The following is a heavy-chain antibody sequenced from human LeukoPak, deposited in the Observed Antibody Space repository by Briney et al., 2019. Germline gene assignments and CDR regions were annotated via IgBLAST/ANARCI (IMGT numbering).Heavy chain of an antibody. V-gene: IGHV4-4*07. CDR2: IYSSGST. CDR3: ARLLLYTMDWVYFDY. J-gene: IGHJ4*02. CDR1: GGSISGYY. Sequence: SETLSLTCTVSGGSISGYYWSWIRQPAGKGLEWIGRIYSSGSTNYTPSLKSRVTMSVDTSKNQFSLKLSSVTAADTAVYYCARLLLYTMDWVYFDYWGQGTLVTVSS. D-gene: IGHD2-2*02.